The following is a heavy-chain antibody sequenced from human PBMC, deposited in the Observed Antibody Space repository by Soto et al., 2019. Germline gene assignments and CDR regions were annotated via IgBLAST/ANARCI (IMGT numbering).Heavy chain of an antibody. D-gene: IGHD4-17*01. CDR3: GSDLAARPGGTTVTTFWFDY. Sequence: QVQLVESGGGVVQPGRSLRLSCAASGFTFSSYGMHWVRQAPGKGLEWVAVIWYDGSNKYYADSVKGRFTISRDNSKNTLYLQMNSLRAEDTAVYYCGSDLAARPGGTTVTTFWFDYWGQGTLVTVSS. CDR2: IWYDGSNK. V-gene: IGHV3-33*01. J-gene: IGHJ4*02. CDR1: GFTFSSYG.